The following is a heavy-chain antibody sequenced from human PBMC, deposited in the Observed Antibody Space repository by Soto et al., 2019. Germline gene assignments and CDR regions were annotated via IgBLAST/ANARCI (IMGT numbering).Heavy chain of an antibody. CDR3: ARGRGYGAGDDAFDI. CDR2: IIPILGIA. CDR1: GGTFSSYT. D-gene: IGHD3-10*01. Sequence: QVQLVQSGAEVKKPGSSVKVSCKASGGTFSSYTISWVRQAPGQGLEWMGRIIPILGIANYAQKFQGRVTITADKSTSTADMELSSLRSEDTAVYYCARGRGYGAGDDAFDIWGQGTMVTVSS. J-gene: IGHJ3*02. V-gene: IGHV1-69*02.